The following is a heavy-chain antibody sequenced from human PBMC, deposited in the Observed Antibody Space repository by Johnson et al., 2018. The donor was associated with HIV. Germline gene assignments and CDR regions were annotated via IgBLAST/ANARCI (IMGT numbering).Heavy chain of an antibody. J-gene: IGHJ3*02. CDR2: INWNGGST. V-gene: IGHV3-20*04. D-gene: IGHD3-22*01. Sequence: VQLVESGGGVVQPGRSLRLSCAASGFTFHDYGLSWVRQAPGKGLEWVSGINWNGGSTGYADSVKGRFTIFRDNSKNSLDLQMSSLRAEDTALYYCARGLRLNYYDNSAQHAFDIWGQGTIVTVSP. CDR3: ARGLRLNYYDNSAQHAFDI. CDR1: GFTFHDYG.